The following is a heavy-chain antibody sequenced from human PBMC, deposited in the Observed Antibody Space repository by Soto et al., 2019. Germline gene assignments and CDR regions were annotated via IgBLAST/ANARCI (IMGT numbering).Heavy chain of an antibody. V-gene: IGHV1-69*12. CDR2: IVPIVDTS. Sequence: QVQLVQSGAEVRQPASSVKVSCKTSGGTFSSYAISWVRQAPGQGLEWMGGIVPIVDTSTYAQKFQGRVTITADESTSTAYMELRSLRSDDTAIYYCVRVVAIPGYPDHWGQGTLVTVSS. D-gene: IGHD5-12*01. J-gene: IGHJ4*02. CDR3: VRVVAIPGYPDH. CDR1: GGTFSSYA.